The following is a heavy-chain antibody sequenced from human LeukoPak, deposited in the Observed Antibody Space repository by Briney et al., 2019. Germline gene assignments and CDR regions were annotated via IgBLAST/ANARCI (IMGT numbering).Heavy chain of an antibody. V-gene: IGHV5-51*01. CDR2: IYPGDSDT. D-gene: IGHD2-15*01. CDR3: ARAATNRIISTLNYFDY. Sequence: KVGESLKISCQGSGYSFTSSWIGWVRQMPGKGLEWMGIIYPGDSDTRYSPSFRGQVTISADKSICTAYLQWSSLKASDTAMYYCARAATNRIISTLNYFDYWGQGTLVTVSS. CDR1: GYSFTSSW. J-gene: IGHJ4*02.